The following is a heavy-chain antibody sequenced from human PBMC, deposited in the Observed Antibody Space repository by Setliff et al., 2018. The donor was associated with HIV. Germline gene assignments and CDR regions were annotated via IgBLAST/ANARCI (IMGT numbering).Heavy chain of an antibody. D-gene: IGHD2-8*01. CDR2: IFYTGST. Sequence: SETLSLTCTVSGASVSSYSYYWGWIRQPPGKGLEWIGDIFYTGSTYYNPSLKSRVAISVDTSENQFSLKLNSVTAADTAVYYCARRGRDGVFIMFATGFDPWGQGALVTVSS. CDR3: ARRGRDGVFIMFATGFDP. CDR1: GASVSSYSYY. J-gene: IGHJ5*02. V-gene: IGHV4-39*01.